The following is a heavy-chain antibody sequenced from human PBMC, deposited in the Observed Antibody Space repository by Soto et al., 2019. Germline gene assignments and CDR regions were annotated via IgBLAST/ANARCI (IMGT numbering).Heavy chain of an antibody. J-gene: IGHJ3*02. CDR3: AKDLWHYDSSGYYYAFDI. CDR1: GFTFSSYA. D-gene: IGHD3-22*01. CDR2: ISGSGGST. Sequence: GSLRLSCAASGFTFSSYAMSWVRQAPGKGLEWVSAISGSGGSTYYADSVKGRFTISRDNSKNTLYLQMNSLRAEDTAVYYCAKDLWHYDSSGYYYAFDIWGQGTMVTVSS. V-gene: IGHV3-23*01.